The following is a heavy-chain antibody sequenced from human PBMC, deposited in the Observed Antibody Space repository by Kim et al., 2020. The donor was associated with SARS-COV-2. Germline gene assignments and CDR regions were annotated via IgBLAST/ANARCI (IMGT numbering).Heavy chain of an antibody. CDR2: TTRDGDGS. V-gene: IGHV3-64D*06. Sequence: GGSLRLSCSASGFTFSDYAIHWVRRTPGMGLQHVSATTRDGDGSFYADSVKDRFTIFRDNSKNTLFLQMSGLRIEDTAIYYCVRYGRSYGAVHWGQGTLVSVS. J-gene: IGHJ4*02. D-gene: IGHD3-16*01. CDR1: GFTFSDYA. CDR3: VRYGRSYGAVH.